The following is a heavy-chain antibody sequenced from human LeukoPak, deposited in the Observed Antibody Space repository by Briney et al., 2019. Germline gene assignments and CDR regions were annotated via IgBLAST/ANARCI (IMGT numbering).Heavy chain of an antibody. CDR1: GFTFSSYS. D-gene: IGHD6-13*01. Sequence: PGGSLRLSCAASGFTFSSYSMNWVRQAPGKGLEWVSSISSSSSYIYYADSVKGRFTISRDNSKNTLYLQMNSLRAEDTAVYYCARASYSSSWNWFDPWGQGTLVTVSS. CDR3: ARASYSSSWNWFDP. J-gene: IGHJ5*02. CDR2: ISSSSSYI. V-gene: IGHV3-21*01.